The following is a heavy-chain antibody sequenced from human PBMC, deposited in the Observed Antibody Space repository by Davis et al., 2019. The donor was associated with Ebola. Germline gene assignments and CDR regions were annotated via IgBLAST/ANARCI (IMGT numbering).Heavy chain of an antibody. J-gene: IGHJ4*02. D-gene: IGHD4-23*01. V-gene: IGHV5-10-1*01. CDR2: IDPSDSYT. CDR1: GYSFTSYW. Sequence: GASLNISCTGSGYSFTSYWISWVRQMPGKGLEWMGRIDPSDSYTNYSTSFQGHVTISADKSISTAYLQWSRLKASDTAMYYCARFAYCGGNSFHFDYWGQGTLVTVSS. CDR3: ARFAYCGGNSFHFDY.